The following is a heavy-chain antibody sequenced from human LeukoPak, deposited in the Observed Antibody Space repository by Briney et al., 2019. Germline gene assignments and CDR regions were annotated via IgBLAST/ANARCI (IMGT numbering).Heavy chain of an antibody. D-gene: IGHD4-17*01. CDR2: ISYDGSSK. V-gene: IGHV3-30*03. CDR1: GFPFSTSG. CDR3: ARDGELTTVITVFDY. Sequence: GGSLRLSCAASGFPFSTSGMSWVRQAPGKGLEWVAVISYDGSSKYYADSVKGRFTISRDNSKNTLYLQMNSLRAEDTAVYYCARDGELTTVITVFDYWGQGTLVTVSS. J-gene: IGHJ4*02.